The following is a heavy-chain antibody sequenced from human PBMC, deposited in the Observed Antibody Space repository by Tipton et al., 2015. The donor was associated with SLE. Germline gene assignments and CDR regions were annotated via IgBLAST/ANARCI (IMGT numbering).Heavy chain of an antibody. CDR3: ARGQCTSCYYYYMDV. D-gene: IGHD2-2*01. CDR1: GSSISSAYY. CDR2: IYYSGHT. Sequence: TLSLTCTVSGSSISSAYYWGWIRQPPGTGLEWIGNIYYSGHTYYNPSLRSRVTISEDTSRNRFSLKVNSVTAADTAVYYCARGQCTSCYYYYMDVWGKGTTVTVSS. J-gene: IGHJ6*03. V-gene: IGHV4-38-2*02.